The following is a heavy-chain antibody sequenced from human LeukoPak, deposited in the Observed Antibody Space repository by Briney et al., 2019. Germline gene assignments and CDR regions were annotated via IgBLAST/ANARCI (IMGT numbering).Heavy chain of an antibody. CDR1: GGSISSNTYY. CDR3: ARYCSSTSCLTYSTIRLAFDI. D-gene: IGHD2-2*01. V-gene: IGHV4-39*01. Sequence: RSSETLSLTCTVSGGSISSNTYYWAWIRQPPGKGLEWIGSIYYSGSTYYNPSLKSRVTISVDTSENQFSLKLSSVTAADTAVYYCARYCSSTSCLTYSTIRLAFDIWGQGTMVTVSS. CDR2: IYYSGST. J-gene: IGHJ3*02.